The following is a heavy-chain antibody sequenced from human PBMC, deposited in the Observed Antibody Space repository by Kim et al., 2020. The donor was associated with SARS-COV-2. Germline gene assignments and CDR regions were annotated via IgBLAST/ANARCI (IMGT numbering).Heavy chain of an antibody. J-gene: IGHJ6*02. CDR1: GYTFTSYY. D-gene: IGHD2-15*01. V-gene: IGHV1-46*01. Sequence: ASVKVSCKASGYTFTSYYMHWVRQAPGQGLEWMGIINPSGGSTSYAQKFQGRVTMTRDTSTSTVYMELSSLRSEDTAVYYCARDLVGCSGGSCYFRMDVWGQGTMVTVSS. CDR3: ARDLVGCSGGSCYFRMDV. CDR2: INPSGGST.